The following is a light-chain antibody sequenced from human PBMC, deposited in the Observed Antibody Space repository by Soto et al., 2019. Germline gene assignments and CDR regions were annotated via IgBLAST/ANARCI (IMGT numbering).Light chain of an antibody. V-gene: IGKV1-9*01. CDR1: QGISSY. J-gene: IGKJ1*01. Sequence: IQLTQSPSSLSASVGDRVTITCRASQGISSYLAWYQQKPGKAPKLLIYAASTLQSGVASRFSGSGSGTEFTLIISGLQPDDSATYYCQQYTNTNNPWMFGQGTKVDIK. CDR3: QQYTNTNNPWM. CDR2: AAS.